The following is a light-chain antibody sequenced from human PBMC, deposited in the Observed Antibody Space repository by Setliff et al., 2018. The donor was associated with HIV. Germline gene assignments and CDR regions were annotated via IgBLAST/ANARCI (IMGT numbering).Light chain of an antibody. CDR1: SSNIGSNN. CDR2: ANS. J-gene: IGLJ1*01. V-gene: IGLV1-40*01. Sequence: QSVLTQPPSASGTPGQRVTISCSGSSSNIGSNNVDWYQQLPGTAPKLLVYANSNRPSGVPDRFSGSKSGTSASLAITGLQAEDEADYYCQSYDSSLSGYVFGTGTRSPS. CDR3: QSYDSSLSGYV.